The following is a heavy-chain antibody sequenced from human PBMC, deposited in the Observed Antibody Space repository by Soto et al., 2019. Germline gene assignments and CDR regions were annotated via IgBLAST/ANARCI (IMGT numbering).Heavy chain of an antibody. V-gene: IGHV1-69*01. CDR1: GGTFSSYA. CDR3: ARDRYYYDSSGYYSWGTFDY. CDR2: IIPIFGTA. Sequence: QVQLLQSGAEVKKPGSSVKVSCKASGGTFSSYAISWVRQAPGQGLEWMGGIIPIFGTANYAQKFQGRVTITADESTSTAYMELSSLRSEDTAVYYCARDRYYYDSSGYYSWGTFDYWGQGTLVTVSS. J-gene: IGHJ4*02. D-gene: IGHD3-22*01.